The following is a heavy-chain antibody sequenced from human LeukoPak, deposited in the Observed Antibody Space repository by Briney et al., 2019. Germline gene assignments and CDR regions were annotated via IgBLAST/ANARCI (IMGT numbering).Heavy chain of an antibody. V-gene: IGHV3-30*02. CDR1: GFTFSSYG. J-gene: IGHJ2*01. D-gene: IGHD6-19*01. CDR3: AKTGKQWLVPSDWYFDL. CDR2: IRYDGSNK. Sequence: PGGSLRLSCAASGFTFSSYGMHWVRQAPGKGLEWVAFIRYDGSNKHYADSVKGRFTISRDNSKNTLYLQMNSLRAEDTAVYYCAKTGKQWLVPSDWYFDLWGRGTLVTVSS.